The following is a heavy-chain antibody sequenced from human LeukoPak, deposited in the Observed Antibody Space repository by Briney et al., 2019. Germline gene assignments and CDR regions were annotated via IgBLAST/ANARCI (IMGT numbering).Heavy chain of an antibody. CDR2: IYYSGST. D-gene: IGHD5-18*01. J-gene: IGHJ6*02. Sequence: PSETLSLTCTVSGGSISSGGYSWSWIRQHPGQGLEWIGYIYYSGSTYYNPSLKSRVTISVDTSKNQFSLKLSSVTAADTAVYYCARVGLDTAMVTSYYYYGMDVWGQGTTVTVSS. CDR3: ARVGLDTAMVTSYYYYGMDV. V-gene: IGHV4-31*03. CDR1: GGSISSGGYS.